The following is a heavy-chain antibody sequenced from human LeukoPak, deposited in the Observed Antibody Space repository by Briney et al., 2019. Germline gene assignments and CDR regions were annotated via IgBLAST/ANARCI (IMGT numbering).Heavy chain of an antibody. CDR2: INPNSGGT. Sequence: ASVKVSCKASGDTFTGYYMHWVRQVPGQGLEWMGWINPNSGGTNYAQKFQGRVTMTRHTSISTAYMELSRLRSDDTAVYYCAREGDIAVAGPLDYWGQGTLVTVSS. J-gene: IGHJ4*02. CDR3: AREGDIAVAGPLDY. D-gene: IGHD6-19*01. CDR1: GDTFTGYY. V-gene: IGHV1-2*02.